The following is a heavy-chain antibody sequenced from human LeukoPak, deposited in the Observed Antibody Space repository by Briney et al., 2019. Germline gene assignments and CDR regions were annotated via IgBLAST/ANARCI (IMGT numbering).Heavy chain of an antibody. Sequence: GESLQISCQASGYSFTSSWIGWARQMPGKGLEWMAIINPGDSDTRYSPSFQGQVTISADKSISTVYLQWGSLKASDTAMYYCARQPGAGWFDPWGQGTLVTFSS. CDR3: ARQPGAGWFDP. V-gene: IGHV5-51*01. CDR1: GYSFTSSW. D-gene: IGHD3-10*01. J-gene: IGHJ5*02. CDR2: INPGDSDT.